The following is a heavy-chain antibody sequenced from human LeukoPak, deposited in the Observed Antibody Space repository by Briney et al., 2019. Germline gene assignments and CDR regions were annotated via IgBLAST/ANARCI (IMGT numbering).Heavy chain of an antibody. Sequence: SETLSLTCTVSGGSISSYYWSWLRQPPGKGLEWIGYIYYSGSTNYSPSLKSRVTISVDTSKNQFSLKLSSVTAADTAVYYCARLDYGDYVTVDYWGQGTLVTVSS. V-gene: IGHV4-59*01. J-gene: IGHJ4*02. D-gene: IGHD4-17*01. CDR1: GGSISSYY. CDR2: IYYSGST. CDR3: ARLDYGDYVTVDY.